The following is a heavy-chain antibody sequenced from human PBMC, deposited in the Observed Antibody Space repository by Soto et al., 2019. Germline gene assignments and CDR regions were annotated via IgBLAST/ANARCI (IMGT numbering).Heavy chain of an antibody. D-gene: IGHD2-15*01. CDR1: GYSFTDYA. V-gene: IGHV1-3*01. Sequence: QVQLVQSGAEVKKPGASVKVSCKASGYSFTDYAMHWVRQAPGQRLEWMGWINAGNSNTKYSQKLQGRVTITRDTSASTAYMELGSLTSEDTAVYSCARERSISGDSCYDYWGQGTLVTVSS. CDR3: ARERSISGDSCYDY. J-gene: IGHJ4*02. CDR2: INAGNSNT.